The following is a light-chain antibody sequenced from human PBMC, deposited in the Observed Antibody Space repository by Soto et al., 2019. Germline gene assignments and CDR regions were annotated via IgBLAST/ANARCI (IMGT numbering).Light chain of an antibody. CDR1: SSDVGGYDF. CDR2: EVT. J-gene: IGLJ2*01. Sequence: QSALTQPASVSGSLGQSITISCTGTSSDVGGYDFVSWYQQYPGKAPKLMIYEVTNRPSGVSNRFSGSKSGNTASLTISGLQAEDEADYYCSSYTSIRGVFGGGTK. CDR3: SSYTSIRGV. V-gene: IGLV2-14*01.